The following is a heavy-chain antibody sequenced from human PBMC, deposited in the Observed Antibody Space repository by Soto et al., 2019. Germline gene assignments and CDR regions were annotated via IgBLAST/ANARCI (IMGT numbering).Heavy chain of an antibody. CDR3: ARPGIAAAGTTYFYYYYMDV. V-gene: IGHV4-39*01. J-gene: IGHJ6*02. D-gene: IGHD6-13*01. Sequence: SGTLSLTCTVSGGSISSSSYYWGWIRQPPGKGLEWIGSIYYSGSTYYNPSLKSRVTISVDTSKNEFSLKLSSVTAADTAVYYCARPGIAAAGTTYFYYYYMDVWGQGTTVS. CDR2: IYYSGST. CDR1: GGSISSSSYY.